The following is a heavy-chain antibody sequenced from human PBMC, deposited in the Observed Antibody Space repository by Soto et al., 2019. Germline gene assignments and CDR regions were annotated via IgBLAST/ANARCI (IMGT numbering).Heavy chain of an antibody. D-gene: IGHD2-2*01. CDR2: IYYSGST. Sequence: SEPLSVTCTVSGGSISSGDYYWSWIRQPPGKGLEWIGYIYYSGSTSYNASLKSRTSISADPSNNQFSLKLHSLTAADTAVYFCGTMPIVVEPAPMDVWGQGTTVTVS. CDR1: GGSISSGDYY. CDR3: GTMPIVVEPAPMDV. J-gene: IGHJ6*02. V-gene: IGHV4-30-4*01.